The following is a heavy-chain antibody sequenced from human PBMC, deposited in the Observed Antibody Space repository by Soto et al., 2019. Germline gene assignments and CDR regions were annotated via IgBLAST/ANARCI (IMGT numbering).Heavy chain of an antibody. Sequence: SLTCAISGDSVFSSTAAWNWIRQSPSRGLEWQGRTYYRSKWYNDYAVSVKSRITINPDTSKHQFSLQLNSVTPEDTAVYYCARDRSGSGWFNAFDIWGHGTMVTVSS. J-gene: IGHJ3*02. V-gene: IGHV6-1*01. D-gene: IGHD6-19*01. CDR2: TYYRSKWYN. CDR1: GDSVFSSTAA. CDR3: ARDRSGSGWFNAFDI.